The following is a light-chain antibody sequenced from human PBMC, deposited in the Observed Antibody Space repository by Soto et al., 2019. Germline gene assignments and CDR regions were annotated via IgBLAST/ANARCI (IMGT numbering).Light chain of an antibody. CDR3: QHYNSYSEFS. V-gene: IGKV1-33*01. Sequence: DIQMTQSPSSVPASVGDRVTITCQASHDITNYLNWYQQKPGKGPRLLIYGASNLETGVPSRFSGSGSGTEFTLTISCLQPDDFATYYCQHYNSYSEFSFGPGTKVDIK. CDR2: GAS. CDR1: HDITNY. J-gene: IGKJ3*01.